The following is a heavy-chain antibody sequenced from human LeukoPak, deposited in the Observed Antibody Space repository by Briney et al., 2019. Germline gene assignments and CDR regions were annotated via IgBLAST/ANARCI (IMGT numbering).Heavy chain of an antibody. V-gene: IGHV3-21*04. J-gene: IGHJ4*02. CDR1: GFTFSTYS. D-gene: IGHD3-10*01. CDR3: AGFTFFRGVITFDY. Sequence: GGSLRLSCAASGFTFSTYSMNWVRQAPGKGLEWVSSISSSSSYIYYADSVKGRFTISRDNAKNSLYLQMNSLRAEDTAVYSCAGFTFFRGVITFDYWGQGTLVTVSS. CDR2: ISSSSSYI.